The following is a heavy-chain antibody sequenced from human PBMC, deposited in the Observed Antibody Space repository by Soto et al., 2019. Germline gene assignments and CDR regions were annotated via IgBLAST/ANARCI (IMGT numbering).Heavy chain of an antibody. J-gene: IGHJ3*02. V-gene: IGHV3-23*01. CDR3: AKDLYYYDSSGVCDI. D-gene: IGHD3-22*01. CDR2: ISGSGGST. Sequence: PGGSLRLSCAASGFTFSSYAMSWVRQAPGKGLEWASAISGSGGSTYYADSVKGRFTISRDNSKNTLYLQMNSLRAEDTAVYYCAKDLYYYDSSGVCDIWGQGTMVTVSS. CDR1: GFTFSSYA.